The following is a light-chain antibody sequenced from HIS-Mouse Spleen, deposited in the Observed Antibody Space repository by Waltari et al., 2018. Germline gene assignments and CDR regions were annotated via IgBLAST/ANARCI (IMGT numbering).Light chain of an antibody. CDR2: GAS. J-gene: IGKJ1*01. V-gene: IGKV3-15*01. Sequence: EIVMTQSQATLSVSPGERATLSCRASQSVSSNLAWYQQKPGQAPMLLIYGASTRATGIPARFSGSGSGTEFTLTIGSVQSEDFAVYYGQQYNNWWTFGQGTKVEIK. CDR3: QQYNNWWT. CDR1: QSVSSN.